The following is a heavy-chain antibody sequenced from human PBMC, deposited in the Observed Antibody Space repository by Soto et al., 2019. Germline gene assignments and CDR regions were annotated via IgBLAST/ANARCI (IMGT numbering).Heavy chain of an antibody. J-gene: IGHJ4*02. CDR1: GGSISSSY. CDR2: FYTTGRA. CDR3: ARDRAYYESSGLYFDY. D-gene: IGHD3-22*01. Sequence: SETLSLTCSVSGGSISSSYWNWIRQPAGKGLEWIGRFYTTGRASYNPSLKGRLTLSGDTSKNQFSLRLGSVTAADTAVYYCARDRAYYESSGLYFDYWGQGTLVTVSS. V-gene: IGHV4-4*07.